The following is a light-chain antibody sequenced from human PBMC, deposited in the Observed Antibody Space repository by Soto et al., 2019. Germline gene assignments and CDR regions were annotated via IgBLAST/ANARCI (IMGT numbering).Light chain of an antibody. Sequence: QSALTQPATVAGSPGQSITISCAGTTSDVAYYDLVSWYQQHPGRAPKLLIYEVDKRPSGISVRFSGSKSGATASLTISGLLPQDEAVYFCCTYAGHVPKFGGGTK. CDR1: TSDVAYYDL. CDR3: CTYAGHVPK. CDR2: EVD. J-gene: IGLJ2*01. V-gene: IGLV2-23*02.